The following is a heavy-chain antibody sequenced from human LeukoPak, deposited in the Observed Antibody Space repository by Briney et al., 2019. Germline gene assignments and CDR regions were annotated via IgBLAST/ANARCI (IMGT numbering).Heavy chain of an antibody. V-gene: IGHV3-33*01. CDR2: IWYDGSNK. D-gene: IGHD2-15*01. CDR3: ARLGTCSGGSC. CDR1: GFTFSSYG. J-gene: IGHJ4*02. Sequence: GGSLRLSCAASGFTFSSYGMPWVRQAPGKGREWVAVIWYDGSNKYYADSVKGRFTISRDNSKNTLYLQMNSLRAEDTAVYYCARLGTCSGGSCWGQGTLVTVSS.